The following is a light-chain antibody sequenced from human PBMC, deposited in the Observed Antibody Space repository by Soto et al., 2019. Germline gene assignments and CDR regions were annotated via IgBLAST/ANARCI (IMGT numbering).Light chain of an antibody. CDR2: GSS. J-gene: IGKJ1*01. CDR1: QSVSSTF. V-gene: IGKV3-20*01. CDR3: QQYDCSRT. Sequence: EIVLTQSPGTLSLSPGERATLSCRASQSVSSTFLAWYQQKPGQAPRVLIYGSSARAAGIPDRFSGSGSGTDFTLTISRLEPAYCAVYYCQQYDCSRTLGQGTKVEMK.